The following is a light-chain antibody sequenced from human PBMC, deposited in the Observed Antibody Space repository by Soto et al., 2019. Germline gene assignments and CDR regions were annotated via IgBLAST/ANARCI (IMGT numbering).Light chain of an antibody. CDR2: DAS. CDR1: QDISNY. J-gene: IGKJ3*01. CDR3: QQYDNPIT. V-gene: IGKV1-33*01. Sequence: DIQMTQSPSSLSASVGDRVTITCQASQDISNYLNWYQQKPGKAPKLLIYDASNLETGVPSRFSGSGSGTDFTFTISSLQPEDIATYYRQQYDNPITFGPGTKVDIK.